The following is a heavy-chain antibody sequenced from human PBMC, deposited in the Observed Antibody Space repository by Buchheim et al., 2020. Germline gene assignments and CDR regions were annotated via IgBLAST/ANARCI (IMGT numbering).Heavy chain of an antibody. Sequence: EVQLVESGGGLVQPGGSLRLSCAASGFTFSSYWMHWVRQAPGKGLVWVSRINSDGSSTSYADSVKGRFTISRDNAQNTLYLQMNSLRAEDTAVYYCARDRSWDYYDSSGYYTYYYYGMDVWGQGTT. J-gene: IGHJ6*02. CDR2: INSDGSST. D-gene: IGHD3-22*01. CDR1: GFTFSSYW. CDR3: ARDRSWDYYDSSGYYTYYYYGMDV. V-gene: IGHV3-74*01.